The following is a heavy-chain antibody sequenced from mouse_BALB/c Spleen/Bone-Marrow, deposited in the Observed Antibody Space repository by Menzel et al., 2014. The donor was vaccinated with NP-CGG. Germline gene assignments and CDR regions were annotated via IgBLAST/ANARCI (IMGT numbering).Heavy chain of an antibody. CDR2: INASTGYT. D-gene: IGHD1-1*01. J-gene: IGHJ4*01. CDR1: GYTFTNYR. V-gene: IGHV1-4*01. Sequence: VQLQQSGAELAKPGASVKMSCKASGYTFTNYRMYWVKQRPGQGLEWIGYINASTGYTEYNQKFKDKATLTADKSSSTAYMQLSSVTSEDSSVYYYARYYYYSLDYRGPGTSVTVSS. CDR3: ARYYYYSLDY.